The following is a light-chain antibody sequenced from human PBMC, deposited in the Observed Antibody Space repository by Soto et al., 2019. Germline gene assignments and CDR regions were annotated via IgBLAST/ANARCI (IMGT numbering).Light chain of an antibody. CDR1: QSVDSNY. Sequence: EIVLTQSPGTLSLSPGEEATLSCRASQSVDSNYLAWHQQKPGQTPRLIIYGASGRADGIPHRFSGSGFGTDFTLTISQVEPEEFAVYYCKQYGTHRSVSFGQGKRLDI. CDR3: KQYGTHRSVS. J-gene: IGKJ5*01. V-gene: IGKV3-20*01. CDR2: GAS.